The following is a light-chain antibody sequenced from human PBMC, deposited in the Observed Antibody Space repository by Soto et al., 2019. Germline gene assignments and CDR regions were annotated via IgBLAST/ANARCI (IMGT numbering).Light chain of an antibody. CDR2: GAS. J-gene: IGKJ4*01. CDR3: QQYNNWPLT. Sequence: ETVMTQTPVTLSVSPGDRAPLSCRASQSINPNVAWYQQKPGQAPRLLIYGASTRATGIPARFSGSGSGTEFTLTISSLQSEDFAVYSCQQYNNWPLTFGQGTKVDIK. V-gene: IGKV3D-15*01. CDR1: QSINPN.